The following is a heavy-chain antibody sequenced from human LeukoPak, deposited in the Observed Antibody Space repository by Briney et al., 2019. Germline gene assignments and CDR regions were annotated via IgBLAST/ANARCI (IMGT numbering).Heavy chain of an antibody. J-gene: IGHJ5*02. CDR3: ATVSLMSGAPDNWFVP. CDR2: FNPEYGRK. V-gene: IGHV1-24*01. D-gene: IGHD2-8*01. CDR1: GYTLTELS. Sequence: ASVKVSCVLSGYTLTELSVHWVRQTPGKGVEWMGGFNPEYGRKNSAQNFHGRVTMTDDTSTDTLYMELSSPKSEDTAVHYCATVSLMSGAPDNWFVPWGQGTLVTVSS.